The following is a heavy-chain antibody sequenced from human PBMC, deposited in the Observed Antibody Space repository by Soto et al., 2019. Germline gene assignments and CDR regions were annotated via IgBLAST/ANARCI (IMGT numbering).Heavy chain of an antibody. CDR2: ISAYNGNT. Sequence: QVQLVQSGAEVKKPGASVKVSCKASGYTFTSYGISWVRQAPGQGLEWMGWISAYNGNTNYAQKLQGRVTMTTDTSTSTAYMELRSLRSDDPAVYYCARDRNDCWSGYYTARHYYGMDVWGQGTTVTVSS. V-gene: IGHV1-18*04. D-gene: IGHD3-3*01. J-gene: IGHJ6*02. CDR1: GYTFTSYG. CDR3: ARDRNDCWSGYYTARHYYGMDV.